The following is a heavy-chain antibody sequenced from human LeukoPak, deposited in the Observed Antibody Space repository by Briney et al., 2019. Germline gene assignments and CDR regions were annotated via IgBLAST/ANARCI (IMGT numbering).Heavy chain of an antibody. CDR1: GGSISSYY. J-gene: IGHJ4*02. V-gene: IGHV4-4*09. Sequence: SETLSLTCTVSGGSISSYYWSWLRQPPGKGLEWLGYIYTSGSTNYNPSLKSRVTISVDTSKNQFPLKLSSVTAADTAVYYCARVRYYDSSGYYGVGYFDYWGQGTLVTVSS. CDR2: IYTSGST. D-gene: IGHD3-22*01. CDR3: ARVRYYDSSGYYGVGYFDY.